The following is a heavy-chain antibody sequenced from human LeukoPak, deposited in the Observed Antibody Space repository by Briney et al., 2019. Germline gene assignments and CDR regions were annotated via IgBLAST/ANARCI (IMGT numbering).Heavy chain of an antibody. CDR1: GGSISSHY. CDR2: SYHRGST. CDR3: ARDRELGY. J-gene: IGHJ4*02. D-gene: IGHD1-1*01. Sequence: SETLSLTCTVSGGSISSHYWSWIRQSPGKGLEWIGWSYHRGSTSYNPSLKSRVAISVDTSKNQFSLKLSSVTAADTAVYYCARDRELGYWGQGTLVIVSS. V-gene: IGHV4-59*11.